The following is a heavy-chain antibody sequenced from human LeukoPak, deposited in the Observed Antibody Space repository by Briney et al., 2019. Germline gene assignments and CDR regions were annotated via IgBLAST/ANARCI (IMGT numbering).Heavy chain of an antibody. CDR1: GGTFSSYT. Sequence: SVKVSCKASGGTFSSYTISWVRQAPGQGLEWMGRIIPILGIANYAQKFQGRVTITADKSTSTAYMELSSLRSEDTAVYYCASAKQGTSIAAAGTGIDYWGQGTLVTISS. V-gene: IGHV1-69*02. CDR2: IIPILGIA. D-gene: IGHD6-13*01. CDR3: ASAKQGTSIAAAGTGIDY. J-gene: IGHJ4*02.